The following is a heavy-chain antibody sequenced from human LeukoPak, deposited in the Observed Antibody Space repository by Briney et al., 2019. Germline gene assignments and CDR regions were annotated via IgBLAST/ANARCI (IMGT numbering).Heavy chain of an antibody. CDR1: GFTFSSYA. D-gene: IGHD5-24*01. Sequence: AGGSLRLSCAASGFTFSSYAMSWVRQAPGKGLEWVSGISGSGVSTYYVDSVKGRFTISRDNSKNTFYLQMNSLRAEDMAVYYCAKIRGRDDWYYFDYWGPGTLVTVSS. V-gene: IGHV3-23*01. CDR3: AKIRGRDDWYYFDY. J-gene: IGHJ4*02. CDR2: ISGSGVST.